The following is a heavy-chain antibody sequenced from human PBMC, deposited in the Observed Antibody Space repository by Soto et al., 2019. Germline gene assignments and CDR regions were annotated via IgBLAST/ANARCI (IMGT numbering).Heavy chain of an antibody. V-gene: IGHV3-23*01. CDR1: GFTFSSYA. D-gene: IGHD3-22*01. Sequence: EVQLLESGGGLVQPGGSLRLSCAASGFTFSSYAMSWVRQAPGKGLEWVSAMSGSGGSAHYADSVKGGFAISRDNTKKSPYTHMNNLRAENTAVKYCAKGLIVVVPPRLFDYWGQGTLVTVSS. J-gene: IGHJ4*02. CDR2: MSGSGGSA. CDR3: AKGLIVVVPPRLFDY.